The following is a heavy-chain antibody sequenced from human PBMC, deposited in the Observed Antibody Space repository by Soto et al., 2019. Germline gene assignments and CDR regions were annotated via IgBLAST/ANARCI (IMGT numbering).Heavy chain of an antibody. V-gene: IGHV4-59*01. CDR3: ARGGLWFGINYYGMDV. CDR1: GGSISSYY. J-gene: IGHJ6*02. Sequence: VSGGSISSYYWSWIRQPPGKGLEWIGYIYYSGSTNYNPSLKSRVTISVDTSKNQFSLKLSSVTAADTAVYYCARGGLWFGINYYGMDVWGQGTTVTVSS. CDR2: IYYSGST. D-gene: IGHD3-10*01.